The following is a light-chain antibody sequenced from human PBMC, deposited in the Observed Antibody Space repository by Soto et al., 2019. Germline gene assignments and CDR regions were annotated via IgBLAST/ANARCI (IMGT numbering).Light chain of an antibody. V-gene: IGKV3-11*01. CDR1: QSVSSY. J-gene: IGKJ4*01. CDR3: QQRSNWPLT. CDR2: DAS. Sequence: EIVLTQSPATLSLSPGERATLSCRASQSVSSYLAGYQQKPGQAPRLLIYDASNRATGIPARFSGSGSGTDITLTISSLEPEDVAVYYCQQRSNWPLTCGGGTKVEIK.